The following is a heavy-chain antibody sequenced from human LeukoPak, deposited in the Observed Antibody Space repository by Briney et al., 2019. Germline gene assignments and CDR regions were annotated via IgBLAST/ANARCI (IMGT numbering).Heavy chain of an antibody. D-gene: IGHD3-10*01. CDR2: ISGSGGKT. Sequence: GGSLRLSCAASGFTFSSYAMSWVRQTPGKGLEWVSGISGSGGKTYYADSVKGRFTISRDNSKNTLYLQMNSLRAEDTAVYYCAKTYGSGSYGGYWGQGTLVTVSS. CDR1: GFTFSSYA. V-gene: IGHV3-23*01. CDR3: AKTYGSGSYGGY. J-gene: IGHJ4*02.